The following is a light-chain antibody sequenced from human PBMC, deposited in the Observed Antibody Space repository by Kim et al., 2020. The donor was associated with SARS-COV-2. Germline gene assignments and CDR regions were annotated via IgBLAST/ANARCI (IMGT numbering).Light chain of an antibody. CDR3: QQYHTHST. V-gene: IGKV1-5*03. Sequence: ASVGDTVTMACRASQDVQNWLAWYQQKPGQVPRLLIEKAFNLQYGVPARFRGSTSGTEFTLTITTLQPDDFATYYCQQYHTHSTFGQGTKVDIK. J-gene: IGKJ1*01. CDR2: KAF. CDR1: QDVQNW.